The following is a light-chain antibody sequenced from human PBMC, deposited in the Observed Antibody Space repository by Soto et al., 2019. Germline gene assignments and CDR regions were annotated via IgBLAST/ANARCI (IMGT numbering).Light chain of an antibody. CDR2: KAS. Sequence: DIQMTQSPSTLSASVGDRVNITCRASQSINNWLAWYQQKPGKAPKLLIYKASSLESGVPSRFSGSGSGTEFTLTISSLQPDDFATYYCQRYNSPLTFGGVTQVEIK. CDR3: QRYNSPLT. CDR1: QSINNW. V-gene: IGKV1-5*03. J-gene: IGKJ4*01.